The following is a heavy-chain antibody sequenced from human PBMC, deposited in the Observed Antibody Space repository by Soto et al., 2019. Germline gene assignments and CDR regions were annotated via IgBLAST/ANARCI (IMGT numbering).Heavy chain of an antibody. CDR2: IYYSGST. V-gene: IGHV4-31*03. CDR1: GGSISSGGYY. D-gene: IGHD3-16*02. CDR3: ARARKHYVWGRYRPLGYFDY. Sequence: LSLTCTVSGGSISSGGYYWSWIRQHPGKGLEWIGYIYYSGSTYYNPSLKSRVTISVDTSKNQFSLKLSSVTAADTAVYYCARARKHYVWGRYRPLGYFDYWGQGTLVTVSS. J-gene: IGHJ4*02.